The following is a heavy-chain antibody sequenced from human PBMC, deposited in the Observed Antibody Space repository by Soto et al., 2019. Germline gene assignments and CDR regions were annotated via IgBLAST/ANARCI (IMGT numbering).Heavy chain of an antibody. V-gene: IGHV1-18*04. D-gene: IGHD2-2*01. CDR3: ARTYCSSARCYSDY. CDR2: ISAYNGNT. J-gene: IGHJ4*02. CDR1: GYTFTGHG. Sequence: QVQLVQSGAEVKKPGASVKVSCKTSGYTFTGHGISWVRQAPGQGLEWMGWISAYNGNTNYAQKLQGRVTMTTDTPTSTAYMELRSLRSDDTAVYYCARTYCSSARCYSDYWGQGTLVTVSS.